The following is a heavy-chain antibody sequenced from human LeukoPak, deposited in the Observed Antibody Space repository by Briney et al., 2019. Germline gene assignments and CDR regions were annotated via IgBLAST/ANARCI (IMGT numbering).Heavy chain of an antibody. D-gene: IGHD3-3*01. CDR1: GGTFSSYA. CDR3: ASGRIFGVVSYYYYYYMDV. V-gene: IGHV1-69*06. J-gene: IGHJ6*03. Sequence: ASVKVSCKASGGTFSSYAISWVRQAPGQGLEWMGGIIPIFGTANYAQKFQGRVTITADKSTSTANMELSSLRSEDTAVYYCASGRIFGVVSYYYYYYMDVWGKGTTVTVSS. CDR2: IIPIFGTA.